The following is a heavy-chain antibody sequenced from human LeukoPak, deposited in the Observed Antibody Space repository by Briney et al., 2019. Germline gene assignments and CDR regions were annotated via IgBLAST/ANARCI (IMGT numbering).Heavy chain of an antibody. CDR1: GFTFSSYD. Sequence: GGSLRLSCAASGFTFSSYDMSWVRQSPGKGLEWVSAISGGGGSTYYADSVKGRFTISRDNSKNTLYLQMNSLRAEDTAVYYCAKFYDISTGYFHCWGQGTLVTVSS. CDR2: ISGGGGST. D-gene: IGHD3-9*01. V-gene: IGHV3-23*01. J-gene: IGHJ4*02. CDR3: AKFYDISTGYFHC.